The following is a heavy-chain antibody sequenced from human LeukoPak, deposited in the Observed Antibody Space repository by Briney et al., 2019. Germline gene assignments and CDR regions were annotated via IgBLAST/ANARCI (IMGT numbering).Heavy chain of an antibody. CDR1: GFTFSRDD. J-gene: IGHJ3*02. V-gene: IGHV3-23*01. D-gene: IGHD3-22*01. Sequence: PGGSLRLSCAASGFTFSRDDMSWVRHTPRKGLEWVSATSSSDAGTYYADSVRGRFTISRDNSKNTLYLQMNSLRVEDAAVYYCACLTTADAFDIWGQGTMVTVSS. CDR2: TSSSDAGT. CDR3: ACLTTADAFDI.